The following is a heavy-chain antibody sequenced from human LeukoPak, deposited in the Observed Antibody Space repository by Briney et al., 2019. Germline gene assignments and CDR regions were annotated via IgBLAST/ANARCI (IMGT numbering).Heavy chain of an antibody. D-gene: IGHD6-6*01. Sequence: GGSLRLSCAASGFTFSSYWMSWVRQAPGKGLEWVANIKQDGSEKYYVDSVKGRFTTSRDNAKNSLYLQMNSLRAEDTAVYYCARDRDSSSFDYWGQGTLVTVSS. V-gene: IGHV3-7*01. CDR3: ARDRDSSSFDY. CDR2: IKQDGSEK. CDR1: GFTFSSYW. J-gene: IGHJ4*02.